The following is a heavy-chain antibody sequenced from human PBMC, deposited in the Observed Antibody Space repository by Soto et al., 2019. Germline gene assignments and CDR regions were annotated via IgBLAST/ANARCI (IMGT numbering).Heavy chain of an antibody. V-gene: IGHV1-24*01. Sequence: ASVKVSCKVSGYTLTELAMHWVRQAPGRELEWMGGFDPEDGETIYAQKFQGRVTMTEDTSTDTAYMELSSLRSEDTAVYYYATAGYDFWSGYRYYYYGMDVWGQGTTVTVSS. CDR1: GYTLTELA. D-gene: IGHD3-3*01. CDR3: ATAGYDFWSGYRYYYYGMDV. CDR2: FDPEDGET. J-gene: IGHJ6*02.